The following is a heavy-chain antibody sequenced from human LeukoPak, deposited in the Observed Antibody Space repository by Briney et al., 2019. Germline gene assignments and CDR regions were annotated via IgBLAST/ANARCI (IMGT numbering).Heavy chain of an antibody. V-gene: IGHV3-21*01. CDR1: GFTFSSYS. CDR3: ARDKQLWPRTFDY. D-gene: IGHD5-18*01. Sequence: GGSLRLSCAASGFTFSSYSMNWVRQAPGKGLEWVPSISSSSSYIYYADSVKGLFTISRDNAKNSLYLQMNSLRAEDTAVYYCARDKQLWPRTFDYWGQGTLVTVSS. J-gene: IGHJ4*02. CDR2: ISSSSSYI.